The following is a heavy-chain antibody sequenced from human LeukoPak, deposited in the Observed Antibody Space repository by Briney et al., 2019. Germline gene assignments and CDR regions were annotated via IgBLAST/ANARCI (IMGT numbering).Heavy chain of an antibody. V-gene: IGHV1-2*02. J-gene: IGHJ5*02. Sequence: ASVKVSCKASGYTFTGYYMHWVRQAPGQGLEWMGWINPNSGGTNYAQKFQGRVTMTRDTSISTAYMELSRLRSDDTAAYYCARGRGDIAVAGTSWFDPWGQGTLVTVSS. CDR3: ARGRGDIAVAGTSWFDP. CDR2: INPNSGGT. CDR1: GYTFTGYY. D-gene: IGHD6-19*01.